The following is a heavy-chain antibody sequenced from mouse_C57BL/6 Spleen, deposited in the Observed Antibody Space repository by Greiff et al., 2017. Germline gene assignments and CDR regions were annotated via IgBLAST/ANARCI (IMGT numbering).Heavy chain of an antibody. Sequence: VQLKQSGPGLVKPSQSLSLTCSVTGYSITSGYYWNWIRQFPGNKLEWMGYISYDGSNNYNPSLKNRISITRDTSKNLFFLKLNSVTTEDTATYYCARGQYHNSYGCAYWGQGTLVTVSA. CDR1: GYSITSGYY. D-gene: IGHD1-1*01. J-gene: IGHJ3*01. CDR2: ISYDGSN. CDR3: ARGQYHNSYGCAY. V-gene: IGHV3-6*01.